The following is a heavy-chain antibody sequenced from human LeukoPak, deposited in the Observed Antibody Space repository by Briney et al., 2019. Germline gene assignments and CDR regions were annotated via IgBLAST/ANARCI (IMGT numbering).Heavy chain of an antibody. Sequence: SETLSLTGAVYGGTCSGYYWSWIRQPPGKRLEWVGESSDSGGTNYNPSLKSRVTISADKSKNQVSLKLTSVTAADTAVYYCARLSVIVGSTLEYYYYYMDVWGQGTTVTVSS. V-gene: IGHV4-34*01. J-gene: IGHJ6*03. CDR2: SSDSGGT. CDR3: ARLSVIVGSTLEYYYYYMDV. D-gene: IGHD1-26*01. CDR1: GGTCSGYY.